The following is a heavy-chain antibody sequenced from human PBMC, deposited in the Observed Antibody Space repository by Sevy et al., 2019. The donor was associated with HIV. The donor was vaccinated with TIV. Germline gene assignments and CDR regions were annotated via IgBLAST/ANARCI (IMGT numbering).Heavy chain of an antibody. J-gene: IGHJ4*02. V-gene: IGHV3-23*01. CDR3: AREGCTKPHDY. CDR1: GFTFSKYS. CDR2: LSFGCGEI. Sequence: RGSLRLSCAASGFTFSKYSMSWVRQPPGKGLEWVSTLSFGCGEINHADSVKGRFTISRDNSKNSLYLQMNNLRVEDTAVYYCAREGCTKPHDYWGQGTLVTVSS. D-gene: IGHD2-8*01.